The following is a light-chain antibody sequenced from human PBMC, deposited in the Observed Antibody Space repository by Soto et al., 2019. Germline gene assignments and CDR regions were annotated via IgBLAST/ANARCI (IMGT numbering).Light chain of an antibody. CDR1: QSVSSSY. Sequence: EIVLTQSPGTLSLSPGERATLSCRASQSVSSSYLAWYQQKPGQAPRLLIYGASSRATGIPDRFSGSGSGTDFTLTISRLEPEDFAVYYCQQYAGFPYTFGQGTKLEIK. CDR3: QQYAGFPYT. J-gene: IGKJ2*01. CDR2: GAS. V-gene: IGKV3-20*01.